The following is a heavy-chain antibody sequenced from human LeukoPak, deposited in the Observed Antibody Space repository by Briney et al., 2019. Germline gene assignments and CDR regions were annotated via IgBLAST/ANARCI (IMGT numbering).Heavy chain of an antibody. CDR3: ARDPGRSGGSCYSDY. CDR1: GFTFGSFS. CDR2: ITSTGGATYI. J-gene: IGHJ4*02. Sequence: PGGSLRLSCAASGFTFGSFSMTWVRQAPGKGLEWVSTITSTGGATYIYYADSVKGRFTISRDNAKNSLYLQMNSLRAEDTAVYYCARDPGRSGGSCYSDYWGQGTLVTVSS. D-gene: IGHD2-15*01. V-gene: IGHV3-21*01.